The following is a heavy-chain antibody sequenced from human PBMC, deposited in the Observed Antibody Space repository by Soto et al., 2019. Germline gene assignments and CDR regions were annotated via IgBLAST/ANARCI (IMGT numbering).Heavy chain of an antibody. J-gene: IGHJ6*02. Sequence: GGSLRLSCAASGFTFSNDWMSWVRQAPGKGLEWVGRIKSKTDGGTTDYAAPVKGRVTISRDDSKNKLYMQMNSLKTEDTAVYSCTTDRVHGSGSYYYYYGMDVWGQGTTVTVSS. CDR3: TTDRVHGSGSYYYYYGMDV. V-gene: IGHV3-15*01. CDR1: GFTFSNDW. CDR2: IKSKTDGGTT. D-gene: IGHD3-10*01.